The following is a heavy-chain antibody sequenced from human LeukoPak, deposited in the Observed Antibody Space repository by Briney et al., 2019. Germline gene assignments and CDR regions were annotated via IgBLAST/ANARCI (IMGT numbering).Heavy chain of an antibody. D-gene: IGHD5-12*01. V-gene: IGHV1-69*05. J-gene: IGHJ4*02. CDR3: ASTDMVMGYYFDY. CDR1: GGTFSSYA. Sequence: SVKVPYKASGGTFSSYAISWVRQAPGQGLEWMGRIIPIFGTANYAQKFQGRVTITTDESTSTAYMELSSLRSEDTAVYYCASTDMVMGYYFDYWGQGTLVTVSS. CDR2: IIPIFGTA.